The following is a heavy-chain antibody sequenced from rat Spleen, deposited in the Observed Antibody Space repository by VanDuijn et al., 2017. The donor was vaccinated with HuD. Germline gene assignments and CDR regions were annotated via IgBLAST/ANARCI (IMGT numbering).Heavy chain of an antibody. CDR1: GFTFNNYW. J-gene: IGHJ2*01. CDR3: ARRARYFDY. Sequence: EVQLVESGGGLVQPGGSLKLSCVASGFTFNNYWMTWIRQAPGKGLEWVASITNASGRTYYPDSVKGRFTISRDTAQNTLYLRMNSLRFEDTATYYCARRARYFDYWGQGVMVTVSS. V-gene: IGHV5-31*01. CDR2: ITNASGRT.